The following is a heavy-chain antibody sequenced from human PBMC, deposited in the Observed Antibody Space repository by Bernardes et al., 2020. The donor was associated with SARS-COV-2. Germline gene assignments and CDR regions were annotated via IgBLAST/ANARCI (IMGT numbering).Heavy chain of an antibody. CDR3: ASGTYSHQMGTESYYYYGMDV. V-gene: IGHV4-59*08. D-gene: IGHD1-7*01. CDR2: IYHSGST. Sequence: SETLSLTCTVSGDSNKYYYWSWIRQPPGKGLEWIGYIYHSGSTNYNPSLKSRVTISIDTSKSQFSLKLSSVTATDTAVYYCASGTYSHQMGTESYYYYGMDVWGQGTTVTVSS. J-gene: IGHJ6*02. CDR1: GDSNKYYY.